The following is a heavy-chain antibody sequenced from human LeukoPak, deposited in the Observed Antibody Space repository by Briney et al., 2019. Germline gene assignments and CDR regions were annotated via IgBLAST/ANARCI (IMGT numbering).Heavy chain of an antibody. Sequence: ASVKISCKASGYTFTRYYMHWVRQAPGQGLEWMGWINPKSGGTNYAQKFQSRVTMTRDTSISTAYMELSRLRSDDTAVYYCARDLIVVVPAAMEDYWGQGTLVTVSS. CDR1: GYTFTRYY. D-gene: IGHD2-2*01. CDR3: ARDLIVVVPAAMEDY. J-gene: IGHJ4*02. CDR2: INPKSGGT. V-gene: IGHV1-2*02.